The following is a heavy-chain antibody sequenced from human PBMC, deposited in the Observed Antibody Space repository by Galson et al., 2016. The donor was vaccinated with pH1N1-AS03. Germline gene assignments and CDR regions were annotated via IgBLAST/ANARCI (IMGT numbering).Heavy chain of an antibody. CDR3: ARGPVSYSNYWFPPPDY. Sequence: SLRLSCAASGFTFSSYAMRWVRQAPGKGLEYVSAISGNGYSTYYANSVKGRFTISRDNSKSTLFLQMGSLRPEDRAVYYCARGPVSYSNYWFPPPDYWGQGTLVTVSS. CDR2: ISGNGYST. J-gene: IGHJ4*02. CDR1: GFTFSSYA. D-gene: IGHD6-13*01. V-gene: IGHV3-64*01.